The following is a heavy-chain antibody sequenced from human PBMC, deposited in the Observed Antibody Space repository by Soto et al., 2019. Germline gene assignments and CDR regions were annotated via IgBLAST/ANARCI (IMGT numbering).Heavy chain of an antibody. Sequence: XTLSLPCTVSGGSVNSNNYYWAWIRQPPGKGLAWIPIIYYDGSTYYNPSIKSRVSISLDTSKNHFSLKLSSETSADTAVYYCAKVVVAATRHTDFDSWGQGTLGTVSS. CDR3: AKVVVAATRHTDFDS. J-gene: IGHJ4*02. CDR2: IYYDGST. CDR1: GGSVNSNNYY. D-gene: IGHD2-15*01. V-gene: IGHV4-39*02.